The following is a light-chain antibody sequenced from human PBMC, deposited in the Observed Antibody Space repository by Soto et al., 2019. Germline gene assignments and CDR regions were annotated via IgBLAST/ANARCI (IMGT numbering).Light chain of an antibody. Sequence: EIVLTQSPVTLSLSPGERATLSCRASQSVNNNYLAWYQQRPGQAPRLLIYGASSRATGIPDRFSGRGSGTDFTLTISRLEPEDFAVYYCQQYGTSPFTFGPGTKVDLK. CDR3: QQYGTSPFT. CDR2: GAS. J-gene: IGKJ3*01. CDR1: QSVNNNY. V-gene: IGKV3-20*01.